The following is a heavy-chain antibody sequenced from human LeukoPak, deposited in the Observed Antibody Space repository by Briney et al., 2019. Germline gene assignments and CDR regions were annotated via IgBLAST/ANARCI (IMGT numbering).Heavy chain of an antibody. D-gene: IGHD2/OR15-2a*01. V-gene: IGHV3-74*01. CDR1: GNYW. Sequence: GGSLRLSCAASGNYWMHWVRQAPGKGLVWVSHINSDGSWTSYVDSVKGRFTITKDNAKNTVYLQMNNLRAEDTAVYYCVSFYETYWGRGTLVTVSS. CDR3: VSFYETY. CDR2: INSDGSWT. J-gene: IGHJ4*02.